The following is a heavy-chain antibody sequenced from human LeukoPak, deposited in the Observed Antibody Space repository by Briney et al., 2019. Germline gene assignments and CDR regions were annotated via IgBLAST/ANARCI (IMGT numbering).Heavy chain of an antibody. CDR2: ISAYNGNT. D-gene: IGHD2-2*01. CDR1: GYTFTSYG. Sequence: ASVKVSCKASGYTFTSYGINWVRQAPGQGPEWMGWISAYNGNTKYAQNLQGRVTMTTDTSTRTAYMELSSLRSEDTAVYYCARDTRHRYCSSTSCYRGWLDPWGQGTLVTVSS. V-gene: IGHV1-18*01. J-gene: IGHJ5*02. CDR3: ARDTRHRYCSSTSCYRGWLDP.